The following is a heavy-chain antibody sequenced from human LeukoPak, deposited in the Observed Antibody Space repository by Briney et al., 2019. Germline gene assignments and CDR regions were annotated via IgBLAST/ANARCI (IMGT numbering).Heavy chain of an antibody. D-gene: IGHD2-15*01. Sequence: ASETLSLTCTVSGGSISSYYWSWIRQSPGKGLEWIGYIHYSGSTKYNPSLKSRVTMSIDTSKNRFSVKVSSVTAADTAVYYCAGVLSGYNYYGIDVWGQGTTVTVSS. CDR2: IHYSGST. CDR3: AGVLSGYNYYGIDV. J-gene: IGHJ6*02. V-gene: IGHV4-59*01. CDR1: GGSISSYY.